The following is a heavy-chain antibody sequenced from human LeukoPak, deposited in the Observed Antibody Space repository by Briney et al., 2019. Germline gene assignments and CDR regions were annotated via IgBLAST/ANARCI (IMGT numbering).Heavy chain of an antibody. CDR1: GYTFTSNY. J-gene: IGHJ4*02. CDR2: IYPRDGST. Sequence: EASVKVSCKASGYTFTSNYIHWVRQAPGQGLEWMGMIYPRDGSTSYAQKFQGRVTVTRDTSTSTVHMELSGLRAEDTAVYYCARDHRGVRDYFDYWGQGTLVTVSS. CDR3: ARDHRGVRDYFDY. D-gene: IGHD3-10*01. V-gene: IGHV1-46*01.